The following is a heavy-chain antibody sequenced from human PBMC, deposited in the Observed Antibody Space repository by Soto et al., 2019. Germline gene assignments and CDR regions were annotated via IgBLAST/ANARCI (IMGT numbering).Heavy chain of an antibody. CDR3: ARAAAPESGRPYYFDY. Sequence: EVQLVESGGGLVKPGGSLRLSCAASGFTFSSYSMNWVRQAPGKGLEWVSSISSSGSTIYYADSVKGRFTISRDNAKNSLYLQMNSLRAGDAAVYYCARAAAPESGRPYYFDYWGQGTLVTVSS. D-gene: IGHD2-15*01. CDR2: ISSSGSTI. J-gene: IGHJ4*02. V-gene: IGHV3-21*04. CDR1: GFTFSSYS.